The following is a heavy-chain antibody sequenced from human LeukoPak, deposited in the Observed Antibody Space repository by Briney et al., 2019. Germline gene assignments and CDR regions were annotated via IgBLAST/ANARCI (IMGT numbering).Heavy chain of an antibody. CDR1: CGSISSSSYY. CDR2: VYYSGRT. CDR3: ARLLYDRSGYYYFDY. V-gene: IGHV4-39*01. D-gene: IGHD3-22*01. Sequence: PSETLSLTRTVSCGSISSSSYYWGWIRQPPGKGLEWIGSVYYSGRTYDNPSLKSRVTVSVDTSKSQFSLKLSSVTAADTAVYYCARLLYDRSGYYYFDYWGQGTLVTVSS. J-gene: IGHJ4*02.